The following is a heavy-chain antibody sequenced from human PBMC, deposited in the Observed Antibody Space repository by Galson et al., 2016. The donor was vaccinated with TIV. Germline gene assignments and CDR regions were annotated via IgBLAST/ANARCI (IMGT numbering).Heavy chain of an antibody. CDR1: GASAFTFNTYG. V-gene: IGHV3-30*18. CDR3: AKEETRGGRLYQYHGTDV. Sequence: SLRLSCAASGASAFTFNTYGVHWVRQAPGKGLEWVAVISYDGSNKYLGDSVKGRFTISRDNSENTVYLQMTSLTREDTAVYFCAKEETRGGRLYQYHGTDVWGQGTTVTVSS. D-gene: IGHD1-26*01. J-gene: IGHJ6*02. CDR2: ISYDGSNK.